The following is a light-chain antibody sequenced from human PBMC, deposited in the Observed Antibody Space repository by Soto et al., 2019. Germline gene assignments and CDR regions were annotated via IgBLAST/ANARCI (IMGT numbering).Light chain of an antibody. CDR2: EVN. CDR3: VSFTSSTTYV. V-gene: IGLV2-8*01. CDR1: SSDVGGYNY. Sequence: QSALTQPPSASGSPGQSVAISCTGTSSDVGGYNYVSWYQQHPGKAPKLMIYEVNKRPSGVPDRFSGSKSGSTASLIISRLQTEDEADYYCVSFTSSTTYVFGSGTKVTVL. J-gene: IGLJ1*01.